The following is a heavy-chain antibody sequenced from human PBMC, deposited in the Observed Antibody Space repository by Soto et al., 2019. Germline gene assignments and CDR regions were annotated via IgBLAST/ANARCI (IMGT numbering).Heavy chain of an antibody. CDR2: IRNPGYGGTT. D-gene: IGHD3-22*01. Sequence: GGSLRLSCTTSGFSFGDYAMTWVRQAPGKGLEWVGFIRNPGYGGTTEYATSVKGRFIISRDDSMSSAYLQLDSLKVDDSAVYYCVRGSFGYYGPWGQGTLVTVSS. V-gene: IGHV3-49*04. J-gene: IGHJ5*02. CDR3: VRGSFGYYGP. CDR1: GFSFGDYA.